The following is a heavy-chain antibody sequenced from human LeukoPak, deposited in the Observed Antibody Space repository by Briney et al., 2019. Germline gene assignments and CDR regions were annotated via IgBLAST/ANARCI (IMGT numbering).Heavy chain of an antibody. D-gene: IGHD2-2*01. CDR3: ARVGLGVVPAAYDY. J-gene: IGHJ4*02. CDR2: ISAYNGNT. V-gene: IGHV1-18*01. CDR1: GYTFTSYG. Sequence: ASVKVSCKASGYTFTSYGISWVRQAPGQGLEWMGWISAYNGNTNYAQKLQGRVTMTTDTSTSTAYMELRSLRSGDTAVYYCARVGLGVVPAAYDYWGQGTLVTVSS.